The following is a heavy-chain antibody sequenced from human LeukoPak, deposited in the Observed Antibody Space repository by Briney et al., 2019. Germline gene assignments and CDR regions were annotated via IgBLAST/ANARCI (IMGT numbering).Heavy chain of an antibody. V-gene: IGHV4-59*13. CDR2: IYYSGST. CDR3: ASGYYYDSSGYPGY. CDR1: GGSISSYY. J-gene: IGHJ4*02. Sequence: SETLSLTCTVSGGSISSYYWSWIRQPPGKGLEWIGYIYYSGSTNYNPSLKSRVTISVDTSKNQFSLKLSSVTAADTAVYYCASGYYYDSSGYPGYWGQGTLVTVSS. D-gene: IGHD3-22*01.